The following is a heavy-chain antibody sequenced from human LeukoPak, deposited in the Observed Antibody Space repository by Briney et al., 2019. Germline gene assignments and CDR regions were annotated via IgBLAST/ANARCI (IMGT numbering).Heavy chain of an antibody. D-gene: IGHD3-3*01. CDR2: IYYSGST. Sequence: SETLSLTCTVSGGSISSYYWSWIRQPPGKGLEWIAYIYYSGSTNYNPSLKSRVTISVDTSKNQFSLKLTSVTAADTAVYYCARDLELERDRWNYFESWGQGTLVTVSS. V-gene: IGHV4-59*01. J-gene: IGHJ4*02. CDR3: ARDLELERDRWNYFES. CDR1: GGSISSYY.